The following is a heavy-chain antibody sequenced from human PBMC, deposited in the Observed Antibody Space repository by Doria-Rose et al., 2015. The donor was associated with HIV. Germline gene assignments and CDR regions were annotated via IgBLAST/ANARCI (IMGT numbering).Heavy chain of an antibody. D-gene: IGHD1-1*01. Sequence: QVQPQESGAGLVKPSETLSLTCAVFGGSFSGYYWSWIRQPPGKGLEWIGEINHSGSTNYNTSLESRATISLDTSKIFFSLKLSSVTAADTAVYYCARGLLRGGWNDVDYYYGMDVWGQGTTVTVSS. V-gene: IGHV4-34*01. CDR2: INHSGST. J-gene: IGHJ6*02. CDR1: GGSFSGYY. CDR3: ARGLLRGGWNDVDYYYGMDV.